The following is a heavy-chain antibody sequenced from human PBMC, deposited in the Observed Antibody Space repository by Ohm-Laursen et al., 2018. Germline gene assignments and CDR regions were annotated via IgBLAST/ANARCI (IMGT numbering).Heavy chain of an antibody. Sequence: SLRLSCTASGFTFSSYDMHWVRQAPGKGLEWVSGISWNSGSIGYADSVKGRFTISRDNAKNSLYLQMNSLRAEDTAVYYCVKEGSSGKLDYWGQGTLVTVSS. V-gene: IGHV3-9*01. CDR1: GFTFSSYD. CDR2: ISWNSGSI. D-gene: IGHD1-26*01. J-gene: IGHJ4*02. CDR3: VKEGSSGKLDY.